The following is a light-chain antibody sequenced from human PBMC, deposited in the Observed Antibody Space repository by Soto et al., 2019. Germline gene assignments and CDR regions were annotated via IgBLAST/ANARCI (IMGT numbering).Light chain of an antibody. Sequence: QSVLTQPASLSAPPGEKVTISCSGRGSNIGRNYVSWYRQFPGTAPQLLIYDDSKRHSGVPDRLSGSRYGTSASLAIAGLQPGDEAVYYCGTWDESLGAGVFGGGTQLTGL. J-gene: IGLJ7*01. CDR2: DDS. CDR3: GTWDESLGAGV. V-gene: IGLV1-51*01. CDR1: GSNIGRNY.